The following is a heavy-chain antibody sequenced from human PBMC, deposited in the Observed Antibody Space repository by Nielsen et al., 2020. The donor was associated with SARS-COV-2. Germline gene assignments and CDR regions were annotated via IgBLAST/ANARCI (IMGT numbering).Heavy chain of an antibody. CDR3: ARHTRSSSSFYYYYYMDV. CDR1: GYSFPTYW. J-gene: IGHJ6*03. D-gene: IGHD6-6*01. Sequence: GESLKISCKGSGYSFPTYWIGWVRQMPGKGLEWMGIIYPGDSDTRYSPSFQGQVTISADKSISTAYLQWSSLKASDTAKYSCARHTRSSSSFYYYYYMDVWGKGTTVTVSS. V-gene: IGHV5-51*01. CDR2: IYPGDSDT.